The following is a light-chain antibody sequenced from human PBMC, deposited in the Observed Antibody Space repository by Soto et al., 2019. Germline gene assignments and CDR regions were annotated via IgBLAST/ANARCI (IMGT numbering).Light chain of an antibody. J-gene: IGKJ4*01. Sequence: DIQMTQSPSSLSASVGDTVSITCRAGQTINNYLNWYQHKAGKTPKLLIYGVSSLQSGVPSRFSGSGSGTDFTLTITGLQPEDFATYYCQQSYTSPLLSFGGGTEVEFK. CDR1: QTINNY. CDR3: QQSYTSPLLS. CDR2: GVS. V-gene: IGKV1-39*01.